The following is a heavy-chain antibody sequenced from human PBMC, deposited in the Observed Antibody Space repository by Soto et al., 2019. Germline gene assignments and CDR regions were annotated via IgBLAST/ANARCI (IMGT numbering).Heavy chain of an antibody. V-gene: IGHV1-3*01. CDR2: INADHGST. D-gene: IGHD2-15*01. J-gene: IGHJ3*02. CDR1: GYTFTSYT. Sequence: QVQLVQSGAEVKKPGASVKVSCKASGYTFTSYTIYWVRQAPGQRLEWMGWINADHGSTKSSQKFQGRVTITRDPSANTAYMDLSSLTSDDTAVYYCARRWFDAFDIWGQGTMVTVSS. CDR3: ARRWFDAFDI.